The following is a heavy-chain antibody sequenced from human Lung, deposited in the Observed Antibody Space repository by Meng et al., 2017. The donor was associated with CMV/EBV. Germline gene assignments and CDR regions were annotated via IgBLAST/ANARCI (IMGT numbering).Heavy chain of an antibody. V-gene: IGHV1-18*01. Sequence: QVQLVQSGGEVKRPGASVKVSCKTSGYTFKRYAITWVRQAPGQGLEWMGWINPYNANTDHAQNLQARLTMTTDTSTSTVYMELGSLRSDDTAVYYCARGRVSYSSSSSLNYWGQGTLVTVSS. D-gene: IGHD6-6*01. CDR1: GYTFKRYA. CDR2: INPYNANT. J-gene: IGHJ4*02. CDR3: ARGRVSYSSSSSLNY.